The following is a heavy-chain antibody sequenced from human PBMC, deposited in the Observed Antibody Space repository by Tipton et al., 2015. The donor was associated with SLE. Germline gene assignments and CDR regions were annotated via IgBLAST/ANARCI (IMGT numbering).Heavy chain of an antibody. J-gene: IGHJ2*01. Sequence: TLSLTCTVSGGSISGGSYYWSWIRQTAGKGLEWIGHIYTSGSTNYNPSLKSRVTISVDTSRNQFSLKLSSVTAADTAVYYCASGAGDWYFDLWGRGTLVTVSS. V-gene: IGHV4-61*09. CDR2: IYTSGST. CDR1: GGSISGGSYY. CDR3: ASGAGDWYFDL. D-gene: IGHD3-10*01.